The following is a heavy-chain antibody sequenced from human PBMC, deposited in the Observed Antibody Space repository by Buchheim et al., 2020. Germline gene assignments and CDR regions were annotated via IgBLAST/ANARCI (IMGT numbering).Heavy chain of an antibody. V-gene: IGHV1-2*04. Sequence: QVQLVQSGAEVKKPGASVKVSCKASGYTFTGYYMHWVRQAPGQGLEWMGWINPNSGGTNYAQKFQGWVTMTRDTSISTAYMELSRLRSDDTAVYYCARGPNYDFWSGYYPNYYYYMDVWGKGTT. CDR3: ARGPNYDFWSGYYPNYYYYMDV. D-gene: IGHD3-3*01. J-gene: IGHJ6*03. CDR2: INPNSGGT. CDR1: GYTFTGYY.